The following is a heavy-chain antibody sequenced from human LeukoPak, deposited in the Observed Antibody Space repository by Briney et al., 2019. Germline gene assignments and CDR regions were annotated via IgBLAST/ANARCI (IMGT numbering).Heavy chain of an antibody. CDR3: AKGSRYDYYYAMDV. J-gene: IGHJ6*02. CDR2: ISASAGST. V-gene: IGHV3-23*01. Sequence: GGSLRLSCAASGFTFRSYAMTWVRQAPGKGLEWVSAISASAGSTYYADSVKGRFTISRDNSQNTLDLQMNSLRAEDTAVYYCAKGSRYDYYYAMDVWGQGTTVTVSS. CDR1: GFTFRSYA.